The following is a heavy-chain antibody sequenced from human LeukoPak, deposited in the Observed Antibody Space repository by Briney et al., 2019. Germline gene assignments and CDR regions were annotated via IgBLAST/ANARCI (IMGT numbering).Heavy chain of an antibody. V-gene: IGHV1-69*13. CDR3: AAGLRFLEWFDY. Sequence: ASVKVSCKASGGTFSSYAISWVRQAPGQGLEWMGGIIPIFGTANYAQKFQGRVTITADESTSTAYMELSSLRSEDTAVYYCAAGLRFLEWFDYWGQGTLVTVSS. J-gene: IGHJ4*02. CDR2: IIPIFGTA. D-gene: IGHD3-3*01. CDR1: GGTFSSYA.